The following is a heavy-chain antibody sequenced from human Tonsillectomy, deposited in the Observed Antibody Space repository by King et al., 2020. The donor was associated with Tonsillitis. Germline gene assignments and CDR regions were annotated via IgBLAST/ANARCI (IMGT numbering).Heavy chain of an antibody. V-gene: IGHV3-33*05. CDR3: ARERLYSSGWGIDY. J-gene: IGHJ4*02. D-gene: IGHD6-19*01. Sequence: VQLVESGGGVVQPGRSLRLSCAGSGFTFSDHSIHWVRQAPGKGLEWVALISYDGSRKYYADSVKGRFTISRDNSKNTLYLQMSSLRAEDTAVCYCARERLYSSGWGIDYWGQGPLVTVSS. CDR1: GFTFSDHS. CDR2: ISYDGSRK.